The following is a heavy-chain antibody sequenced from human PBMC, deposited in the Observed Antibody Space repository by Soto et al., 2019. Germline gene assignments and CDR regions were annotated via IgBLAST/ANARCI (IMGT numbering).Heavy chain of an antibody. CDR2: IYYNGST. CDR3: ARQRVVPATPTNWFDP. CDR1: GGSVSSRSYF. Sequence: QVQVQESGPGLVKPSDTLSLTCTVSGGSVSSRSYFWGWIRQPPGKGLEWIGTIYYNGSTYYNPSLKSRVTLSVDTSKNQFSLKLPSVTASDTAVYYCARQRVVPATPTNWFDPWGQGTLVTVSS. V-gene: IGHV4-39*01. J-gene: IGHJ5*02. D-gene: IGHD2-15*01.